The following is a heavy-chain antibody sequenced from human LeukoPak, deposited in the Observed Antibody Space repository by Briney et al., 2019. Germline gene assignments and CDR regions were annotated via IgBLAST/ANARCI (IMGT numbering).Heavy chain of an antibody. CDR1: GFTFSSYA. D-gene: IGHD6-6*01. J-gene: IGHJ4*02. Sequence: GGSLRLSCAASGFTFSSYAMHWVRQAPGKGLEWVAVISYDGSSKYYADSVKGRFTISRDNSKNTLYLQMNSLRAEDTAVYYCARGLSSSNYFDYWGQGTLVTVSS. V-gene: IGHV3-30*01. CDR2: ISYDGSSK. CDR3: ARGLSSSNYFDY.